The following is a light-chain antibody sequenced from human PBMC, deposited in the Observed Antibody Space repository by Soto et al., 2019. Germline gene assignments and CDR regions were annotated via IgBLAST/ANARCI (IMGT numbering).Light chain of an antibody. J-gene: IGKJ3*01. CDR1: QTVSSN. V-gene: IGKV3-15*01. CDR2: GAS. CDR3: QQYNDWPPFT. Sequence: EIVMTQSPATLSVSPGERATLSCRASQTVSSNLAWYQQKPGQAPRLLIHGASTRAAGIPARFSGSASGTEFTLPISSLQSEDFAVYDCQQYNDWPPFTVGPGNRVYIK.